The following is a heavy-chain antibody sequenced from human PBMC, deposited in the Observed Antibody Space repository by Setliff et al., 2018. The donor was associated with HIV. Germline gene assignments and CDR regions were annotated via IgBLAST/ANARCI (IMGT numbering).Heavy chain of an antibody. J-gene: IGHJ4*02. V-gene: IGHV4-38-2*02. Sequence: KASETLSLTCAVSGYSISSGYFWAWIRQPPGKGLEWIGSMFHSGSTYYNPSLRSRVTLSLDRSDNHFSLNLSSVTAADTAVYYCARETDSSGWFFDYWGQGTLVTV. CDR3: ARETDSSGWFFDY. D-gene: IGHD6-19*01. CDR2: MFHSGST. CDR1: GYSISSGYF.